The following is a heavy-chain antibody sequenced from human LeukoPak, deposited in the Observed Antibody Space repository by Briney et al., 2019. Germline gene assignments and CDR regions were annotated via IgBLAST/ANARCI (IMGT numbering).Heavy chain of an antibody. V-gene: IGHV3-74*01. J-gene: IGHJ4*02. Sequence: GGSLRLSCAASGFTFSSYWMHWVRQAPGKGLVWVSRISPDGGNTDYAGSVKGRFTISRDNAKNTLYLLMNSLRADDTAVYYCARRGAVAATYYYDYWGQGTLVTVSS. CDR3: ARRGAVAATYYYDY. D-gene: IGHD6-19*01. CDR2: ISPDGGNT. CDR1: GFTFSSYW.